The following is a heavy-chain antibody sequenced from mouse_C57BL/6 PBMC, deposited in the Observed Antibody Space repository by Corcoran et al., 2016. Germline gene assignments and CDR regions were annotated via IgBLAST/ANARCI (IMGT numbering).Heavy chain of an antibody. D-gene: IGHD2-2*01. J-gene: IGHJ1*03. CDR2: INPNNGGT. Sequence: EVQLQQSGPELVKPGASVKISCKASGYTFTDYYMHWVKQSHGKSLEWIGDINPNNGGTSYNQKFKGKATLTVDKSSSTAYMELRSLTSEDSAVYYCARPYGYDRYFDVWGTGTTVTVSS. V-gene: IGHV1-26*01. CDR3: ARPYGYDRYFDV. CDR1: GYTFTDYY.